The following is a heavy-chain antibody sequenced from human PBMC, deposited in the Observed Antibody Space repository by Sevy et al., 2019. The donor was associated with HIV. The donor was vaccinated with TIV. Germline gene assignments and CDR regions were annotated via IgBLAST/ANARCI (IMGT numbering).Heavy chain of an antibody. V-gene: IGHV1-8*01. Sequence: ASVQVSCKASGYTFTNYDINWVRQATEQGLESMGWMNPNSANTGYAQKFQGRVTMTRNTSISTAYMELSSLRSEDTAVYYCARGTVLLGIVVVPAARGWFDPWGQGTLVTVSS. CDR3: ARGTVLLGIVVVPAARGWFDP. CDR1: GYTFTNYD. CDR2: MNPNSANT. J-gene: IGHJ5*02. D-gene: IGHD2-2*03.